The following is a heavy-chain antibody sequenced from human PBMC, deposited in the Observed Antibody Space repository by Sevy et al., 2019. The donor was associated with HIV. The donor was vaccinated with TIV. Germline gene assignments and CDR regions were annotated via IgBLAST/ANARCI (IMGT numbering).Heavy chain of an antibody. Sequence: SETLSLTCTVSGYSISSGYYWGWIRQPPGKGLEWIGRIYHSGSTYYNPSLKSRVTISVDTSKNQFSLKLSSVTAADSAVYYCARVVDTAMAGQGYLDDWGQGTLVTVSS. CDR1: GYSISSGYY. V-gene: IGHV4-38-2*02. J-gene: IGHJ4*02. D-gene: IGHD5-18*01. CDR3: ARVVDTAMAGQGYLDD. CDR2: IYHSGST.